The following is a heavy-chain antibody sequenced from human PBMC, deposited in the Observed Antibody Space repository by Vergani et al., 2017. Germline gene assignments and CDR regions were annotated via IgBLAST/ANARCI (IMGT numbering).Heavy chain of an antibody. CDR2: IWYDGSNK. Sequence: QVQLVESGGGVVQPGRSLRLSCAASGFTFSSYGMHWVRQAPGKGLEWVAVIWYDGSNKYYADSVKGRFTISRDNSKNTLYLQMNSLRAEDTAVYYCAKDLTTITESYFDYWGQGTLVTVSS. V-gene: IGHV3-33*06. J-gene: IGHJ4*02. CDR3: AKDLTTITESYFDY. D-gene: IGHD5-24*01. CDR1: GFTFSSYG.